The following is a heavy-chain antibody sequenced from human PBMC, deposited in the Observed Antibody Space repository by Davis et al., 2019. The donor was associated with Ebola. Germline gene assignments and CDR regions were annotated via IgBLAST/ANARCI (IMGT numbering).Heavy chain of an antibody. V-gene: IGHV4-34*01. D-gene: IGHD3-3*01. J-gene: IGHJ4*02. CDR2: INHSGSI. CDR3: ARGRFLEWAIDY. Sequence: MPSETLSLTCAVYGGSFRAYYWSWIRQPPGKVLEWIGEINHSGSINYNPSLKSRVTISVDTSKNQFSLKLSSVTAADTAVYYCARGRFLEWAIDYWGQGTLITVSS. CDR1: GGSFRAYY.